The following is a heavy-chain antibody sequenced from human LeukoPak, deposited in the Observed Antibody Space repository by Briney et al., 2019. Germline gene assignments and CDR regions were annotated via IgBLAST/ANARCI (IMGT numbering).Heavy chain of an antibody. J-gene: IGHJ6*02. CDR3: ARVRSGSSAGNYGMDV. D-gene: IGHD1-26*01. CDR1: GFTFSSYW. CDR2: INSDGSST. V-gene: IGHV3-74*01. Sequence: PGGSLRLSCAASGFTFSSYWMHWVRQAPGKGLVWVSRINSDGSSTSYADSVKGRFTISRDNAENTLYVQMNSLRVEDTAVYYCARVRSGSSAGNYGMDVWGQGTTVTVSS.